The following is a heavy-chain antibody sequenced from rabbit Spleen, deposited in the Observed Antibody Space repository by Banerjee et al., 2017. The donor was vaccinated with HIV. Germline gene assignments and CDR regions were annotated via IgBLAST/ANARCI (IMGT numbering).Heavy chain of an antibody. CDR3: ARDTGSSFSSYGMDL. J-gene: IGHJ6*01. CDR2: IDTGSSGYT. V-gene: IGHV1S40*01. CDR1: GFSFSSSVY. D-gene: IGHD8-1*01. Sequence: QSLEESGGDLVKPGASLTLTCTASGFSFSSSVYMCWVRQAPGKGLEWIACIDTGSSGYTYYASWATGRFTCSKTSSTTVTLQMTSLTAADTATYFCARDTGSSFSSYGMDLWGPGTLVTVS.